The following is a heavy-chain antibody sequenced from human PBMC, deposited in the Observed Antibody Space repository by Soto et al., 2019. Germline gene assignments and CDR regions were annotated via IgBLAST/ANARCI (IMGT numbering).Heavy chain of an antibody. D-gene: IGHD4-17*01. CDR2: IYYSGST. CDR3: ARPNYSDYDDYYYGMDV. J-gene: IGHJ6*02. Sequence: SETLSLTCTVSGGSISSSSYYWGWIRQPPGKGLEWIGSIYYSGSTYYNPSLKSRVTISVDTSKNQFSLKLSSVTAADTAVYYCARPNYSDYDDYYYGMDVWGQGTTVTVSS. CDR1: GGSISSSSYY. V-gene: IGHV4-39*01.